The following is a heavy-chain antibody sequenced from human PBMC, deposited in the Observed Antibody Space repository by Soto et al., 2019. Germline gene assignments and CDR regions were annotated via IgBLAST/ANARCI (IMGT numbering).Heavy chain of an antibody. CDR3: AMTRPAGSWYANLY. V-gene: IGHV4-59*12. J-gene: IGHJ4*02. CDR2: IYYTGST. Sequence: SETLSLTCTVSGGSISGYYWSWIRPPPGKRLEWIGYIYYTGSTNYSPSFQGHVTISADKSISTAYLQWSSLKASDTAMYYCAMTRPAGSWYANLYWGQGTLVTVSS. D-gene: IGHD6-13*01. CDR1: GGSISGYY.